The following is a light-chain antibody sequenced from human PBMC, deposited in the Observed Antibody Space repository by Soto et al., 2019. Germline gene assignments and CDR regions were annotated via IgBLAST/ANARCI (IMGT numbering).Light chain of an antibody. CDR2: AAS. J-gene: IGKJ1*01. Sequence: DIQMTQSPSSLSASVGDRVTIACRASQRVSTYLNWYQQKPGRAPNLLIFAASSLQSGVPSRFSGSGSGTEFTLTISSLQPDDFATYYCQHHNSYSEAFGQGTKVDIK. V-gene: IGKV1-17*01. CDR1: QRVSTY. CDR3: QHHNSYSEA.